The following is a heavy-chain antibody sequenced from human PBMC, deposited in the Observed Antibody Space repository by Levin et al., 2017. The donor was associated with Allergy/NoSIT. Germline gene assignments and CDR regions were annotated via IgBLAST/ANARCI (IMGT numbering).Heavy chain of an antibody. CDR3: ARVYGDTTEHYYYGMDG. D-gene: IGHD4-17*01. V-gene: IGHV3-53*01. Sequence: GGSLRLSCAASGFTVSSNYMSWVRQAPGKGLEWVSVIYSGGSTYYADSVKGRFTISRDNSKNTLYLQMNSLRAEDTAVYYCARVYGDTTEHYYYGMDGWGQGTTVTVSS. CDR2: IYSGGST. CDR1: GFTVSSNY. J-gene: IGHJ6*02.